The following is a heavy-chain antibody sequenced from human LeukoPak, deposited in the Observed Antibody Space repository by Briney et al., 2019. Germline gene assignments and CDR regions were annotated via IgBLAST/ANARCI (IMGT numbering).Heavy chain of an antibody. CDR1: GFRFSSYA. Sequence: GGSLRLSCGASGFRFSSYAMSWVRQAPGKGLEWVSSISGSGGSTYYTDSVKGRFATSRGNSKSTLYLQMNSLGTDDTALYYCVKGGQNYDFWRFDYWGQGTLVTASS. CDR3: VKGGQNYDFWRFDY. V-gene: IGHV3-23*01. D-gene: IGHD3-3*01. CDR2: ISGSGGST. J-gene: IGHJ4*02.